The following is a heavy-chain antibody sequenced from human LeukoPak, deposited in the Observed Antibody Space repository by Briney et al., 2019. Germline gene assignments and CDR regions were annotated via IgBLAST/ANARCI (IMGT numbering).Heavy chain of an antibody. D-gene: IGHD2-15*01. CDR1: GYTFTSYD. CDR2: MNPNSGNT. Sequence: ASVKVSFKASGYTFTSYDINWVRQATGQGLEWMGWMNPNSGNTGYAQKFQGRVTMTRNTSISTAYMELSSLRSEDTAVYYCARGHRKRYCSGGSCYSGHNWFDPWGQGTLVTVSS. CDR3: ARGHRKRYCSGGSCYSGHNWFDP. V-gene: IGHV1-8*01. J-gene: IGHJ5*02.